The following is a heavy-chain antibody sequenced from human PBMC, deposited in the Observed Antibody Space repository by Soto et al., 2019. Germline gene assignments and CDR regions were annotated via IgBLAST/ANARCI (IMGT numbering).Heavy chain of an antibody. Sequence: QVQLVASGGGVVQPGRSLRLSCAPSGFTFSNYGMHWVRQAPGKGLEWVAVIWYDASIKYYADSVKGRFTISRDNSKNTLYLEMNSLRAEDTAVYYCVRGWSTSSSVFDYWGQGTLVTVSS. V-gene: IGHV3-33*01. CDR1: GFTFSNYG. CDR2: IWYDASIK. J-gene: IGHJ4*02. CDR3: VRGWSTSSSVFDY. D-gene: IGHD6-13*01.